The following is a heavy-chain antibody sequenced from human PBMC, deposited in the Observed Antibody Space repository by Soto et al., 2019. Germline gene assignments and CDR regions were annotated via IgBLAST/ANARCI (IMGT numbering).Heavy chain of an antibody. CDR3: ARDRVDGGYCSGGSCPTRPYGMDV. CDR1: GGSISSGDYY. CDR2: IYYSGST. Sequence: PSETLSLTCTVSGGSISSGDYYWSWIRQPPGKGLEWIGYIYYSGSTYYNPSLKSRVTISVDTSKNQFSLKLSSMTAADTAVYYCARDRVDGGYCSGGSCPTRPYGMDVWGQGTTVTVSS. J-gene: IGHJ6*02. V-gene: IGHV4-30-4*01. D-gene: IGHD2-15*01.